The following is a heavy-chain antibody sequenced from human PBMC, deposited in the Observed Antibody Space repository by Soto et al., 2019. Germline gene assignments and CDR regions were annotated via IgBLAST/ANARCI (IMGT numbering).Heavy chain of an antibody. CDR1: GDSISYSY. D-gene: IGHD3-22*01. CDR2: VHSSGST. V-gene: IGHV4-59*01. J-gene: IGHJ3*02. CDR3: ARGYYDSSGYSNTFDI. Sequence: PSETLSLTCSVSGDSISYSYWSWIRQSPGKGLEWIGYVHSSGSTNYNPSLRSRVTTSLDTSRNQFSLQLNSVTAADTAVYYCARGYYDSSGYSNTFDIWGQGTMVTVSS.